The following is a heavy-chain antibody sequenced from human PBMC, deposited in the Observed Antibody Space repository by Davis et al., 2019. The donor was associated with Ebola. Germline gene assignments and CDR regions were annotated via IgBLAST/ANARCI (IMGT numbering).Heavy chain of an antibody. Sequence: GESLKISCAASGFTFSSYEMNWVRQAPGKGLEWVSYISSSGSTIYYADSVKGRFIISRDNNRNALYLQMNNLGTEDTAFYYCAKGGKFCSGGGCYSDSWGQGTLVTVSS. CDR3: AKGGKFCSGGGCYSDS. CDR2: ISSSGSTI. D-gene: IGHD2-15*01. V-gene: IGHV3-48*03. J-gene: IGHJ4*02. CDR1: GFTFSSYE.